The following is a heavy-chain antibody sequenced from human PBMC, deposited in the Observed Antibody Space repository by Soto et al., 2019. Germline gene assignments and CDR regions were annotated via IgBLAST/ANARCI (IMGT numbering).Heavy chain of an antibody. Sequence: EVQPVESGGGLVQPGGSLRLSCAASGFTFSSYSMNWVRQAPGKGLEWVSYISSSSTIYYADSVKGRFTISRDNAKNSLYLQMNSLRDEDTAVYYCARVGGWLFDYWGQGTLVTVSS. D-gene: IGHD6-19*01. J-gene: IGHJ4*02. V-gene: IGHV3-48*02. CDR3: ARVGGWLFDY. CDR1: GFTFSSYS. CDR2: ISSSSTI.